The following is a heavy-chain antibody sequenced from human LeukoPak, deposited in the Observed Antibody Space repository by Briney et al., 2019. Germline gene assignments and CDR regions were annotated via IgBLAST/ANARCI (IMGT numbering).Heavy chain of an antibody. CDR1: GFTFSNAW. V-gene: IGHV3-15*07. CDR2: IKVKTDGGAT. J-gene: IGHJ4*02. D-gene: IGHD3-9*01. Sequence: TGGSLRLSCAASGFTFSNAWMNWVRQAPGKGLEWVGRIKVKTDGGATDYSAPVKGRFTISRDDSKNTLYLQMNSLKTEDTAVYYCTTDLGTYDILTGSYKGGYFDFWGQGTLVTVSS. CDR3: TTDLGTYDILTGSYKGGYFDF.